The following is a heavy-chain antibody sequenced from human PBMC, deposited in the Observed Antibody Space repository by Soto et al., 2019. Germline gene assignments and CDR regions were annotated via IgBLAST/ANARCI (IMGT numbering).Heavy chain of an antibody. D-gene: IGHD2-15*01. CDR2: IIPIFGTA. CDR3: ASEIAHGGSSAGGLDV. J-gene: IGHJ6*02. CDR1: GGTFSSYA. Sequence: QVQLVQSGAEVKKPGSSVKVSCKASGGTFSSYAISWVRQAPGQGLEWMGGIIPIFGTANYAQKFQGRVTITADESTSTAYMELSSLRSEDTAVYYCASEIAHGGSSAGGLDVWGQGTTVTVSS. V-gene: IGHV1-69*01.